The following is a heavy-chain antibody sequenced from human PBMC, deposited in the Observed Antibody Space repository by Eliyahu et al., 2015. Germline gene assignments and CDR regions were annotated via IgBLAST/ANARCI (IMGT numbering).Heavy chain of an antibody. CDR3: AKEEAVRGVIPDY. D-gene: IGHD3-10*01. V-gene: IGHV3-23*01. CDR1: GFTFSSYA. CDR2: ISGSGGST. Sequence: ESGGGLVQPGGSLRLSCAASGFTFSSYAMSWVRQAPGKGLEWVSAISGSGGSTYYADSVKGRFTISRDNSKNTLYLQMNSLRAEDTALNFRAKEEAVRGVIPDYWGQGTLVTVSS. J-gene: IGHJ4*02.